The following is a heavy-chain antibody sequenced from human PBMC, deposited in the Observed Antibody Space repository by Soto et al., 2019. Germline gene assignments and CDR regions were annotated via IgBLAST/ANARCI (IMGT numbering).Heavy chain of an antibody. V-gene: IGHV1-2*02. J-gene: IGHJ6*02. Sequence: ASVKVSCKASGYTFTGYYMHWVRQAPGQGLEWMGWINPNSGGTNYAQKFQGRVTMTRDTSISTAYMELSRLRSADTAVYYCARDLRLAPHYCMDVWGQGTTVTVSS. CDR3: ARDLRLAPHYCMDV. CDR2: INPNSGGT. CDR1: GYTFTGYY.